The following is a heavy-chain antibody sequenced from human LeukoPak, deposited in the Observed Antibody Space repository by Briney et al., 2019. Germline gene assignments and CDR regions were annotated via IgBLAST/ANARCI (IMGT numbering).Heavy chain of an antibody. V-gene: IGHV3-66*01. CDR2: IYGGGGAT. D-gene: IGHD3-16*02. Sequence: GGSLRLSCAASGFTVSSNQMNWVRQAPGKGLEWVAVIYGGGGATHYADTVKGRFTPSRDNSKNIVYIQMNSLRVEDTAVYYCAAGSYQGYWGQGTLVTVSS. J-gene: IGHJ4*02. CDR3: AAGSYQGY. CDR1: GFTVSSNQ.